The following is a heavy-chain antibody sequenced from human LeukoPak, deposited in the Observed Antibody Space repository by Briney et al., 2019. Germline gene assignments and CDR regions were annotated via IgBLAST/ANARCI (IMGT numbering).Heavy chain of an antibody. D-gene: IGHD3-22*01. CDR1: GYTFTSYG. CDR3: AKGGWSRTDSYFDY. J-gene: IGHJ4*02. CDR2: ISAYNGNT. V-gene: IGHV1-18*01. Sequence: ASVKVSCKASGYTFTSYGISWVRQAPGQGLEWMGWISAYNGNTNYAQKLQGRVTMTTDTSTSTAYMELRSLRSDDTALYYCAKGGWSRTDSYFDYWGQGTLVTVSS.